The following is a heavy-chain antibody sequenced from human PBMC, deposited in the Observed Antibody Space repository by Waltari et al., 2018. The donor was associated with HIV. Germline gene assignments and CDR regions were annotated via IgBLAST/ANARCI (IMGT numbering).Heavy chain of an antibody. V-gene: IGHV4-4*02. CDR1: GASISSSKW. CDR2: IYHTGNP. D-gene: IGHD4-17*01. CDR3: ARVRDSGDYGHFDS. Sequence: QAQLQESGPGLVKPSETLSLSCTVSGASISSSKWWSWVRQSPGKGLEWIGEIYHTGNPNFNPSLNSRVTLSMDKAKKTISFNLSSVTATDTATYFCARVRDSGDYGHFDSWGRGTLVIVS. J-gene: IGHJ4*02.